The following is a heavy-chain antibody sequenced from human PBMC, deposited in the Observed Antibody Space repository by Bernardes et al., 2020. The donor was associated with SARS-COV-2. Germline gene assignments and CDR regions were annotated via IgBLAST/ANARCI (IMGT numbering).Heavy chain of an antibody. Sequence: SETLSLTCTVSGGSISSYYWGWIRQPPGKGLEWIGYIYYSGSTNYNPSLKSRVTMSVDTSKNQFSLKLSSVTAADTAVYYCAGWYSSGLYYFDFWGQGTLVTVSS. CDR2: IYYSGST. V-gene: IGHV4-59*01. CDR1: GGSISSYY. J-gene: IGHJ4*02. CDR3: AGWYSSGLYYFDF. D-gene: IGHD6-19*01.